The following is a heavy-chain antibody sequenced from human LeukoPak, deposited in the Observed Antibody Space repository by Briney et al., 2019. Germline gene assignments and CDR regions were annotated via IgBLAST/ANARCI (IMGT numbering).Heavy chain of an antibody. V-gene: IGHV7-4-1*02. CDR3: ARDPNHYYDSSAYYRDY. Sequence: ASVKVSCKASGYTFTNYAMNWVRQAPGQGLEWMGWINTNTGNPTYAQGFTGRFVFSLDTSVSTAYLQISSLKAEDTAVYYCARDPNHYYDSSAYYRDYWGQGTLVTVSS. CDR2: INTNTGNP. CDR1: GYTFTNYA. D-gene: IGHD3-22*01. J-gene: IGHJ4*02.